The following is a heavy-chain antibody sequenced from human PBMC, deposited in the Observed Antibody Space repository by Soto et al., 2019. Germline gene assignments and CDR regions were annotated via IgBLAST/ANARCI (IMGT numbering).Heavy chain of an antibody. J-gene: IGHJ4*02. D-gene: IGHD5-18*01. CDR2: IWYDGSNK. CDR3: AREMDTAMVTWDY. CDR1: GFTFSSYG. Sequence: QVQLAESGGGVVQPGRSLRLSCAASGFTFSSYGMHWVRQAPGKGLEWVAVIWYDGSNKYYADSVKGRFTISRDNSKNTLYLQMNSLRAEDTAVYYCAREMDTAMVTWDYWGQGTLVTVSS. V-gene: IGHV3-33*01.